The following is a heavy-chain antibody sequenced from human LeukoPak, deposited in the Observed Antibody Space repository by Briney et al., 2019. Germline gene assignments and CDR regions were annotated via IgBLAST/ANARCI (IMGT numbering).Heavy chain of an antibody. D-gene: IGHD4-11*01. CDR2: INHSGST. CDR1: GGSFSGYY. CDR3: ARVQGATVTTPFDP. J-gene: IGHJ5*02. Sequence: SETLSLTCAVYGGSFSGYYWSWIRQPPGKGLEWIGEINHSGSTNHNPSLKSRVTISVDTSKNQFSLKLSSVTAADTAVYYCARVQGATVTTPFDPWGQGTLVTVSS. V-gene: IGHV4-34*01.